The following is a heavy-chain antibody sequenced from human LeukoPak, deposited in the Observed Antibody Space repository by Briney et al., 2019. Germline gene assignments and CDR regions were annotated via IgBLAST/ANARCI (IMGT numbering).Heavy chain of an antibody. D-gene: IGHD6-19*01. J-gene: IGHJ5*02. Sequence: KRGESLKISCAASGFTFSDYYMSWIRQAPGKGLEWVSYISSSGTTIYSADSVKGRFTISRDNAKNSLYLQMNSLRAEDTAVYYCARAAGWFDPWGQGTLVTVSS. CDR2: ISSSGTTI. CDR3: ARAAGWFDP. V-gene: IGHV3-11*01. CDR1: GFTFSDYY.